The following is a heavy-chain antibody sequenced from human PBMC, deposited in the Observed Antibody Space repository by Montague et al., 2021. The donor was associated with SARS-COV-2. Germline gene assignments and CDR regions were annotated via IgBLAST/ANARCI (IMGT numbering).Heavy chain of an antibody. D-gene: IGHD2-2*01. CDR2: ISYSGST. V-gene: IGHV4-59*01. CDR1: GGSISSYY. Sequence: SETLSLTCTVSGGSISSYYWSWVRQPPGRGLQWIGYISYSGSTNYNPSLKSRVTISVDTSKNNFTLMMSSVTAADTAVYYCANFRRTQPLFENLYYGMDVWGQGTMVTVSS. J-gene: IGHJ6*02. CDR3: ANFRRTQPLFENLYYGMDV.